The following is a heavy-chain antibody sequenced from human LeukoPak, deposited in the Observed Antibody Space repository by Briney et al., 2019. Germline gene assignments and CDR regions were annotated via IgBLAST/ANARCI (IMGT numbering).Heavy chain of an antibody. Sequence: SETLSLTCTVSGGSISSSSYYWSWIRQPPGKGLEWIGEINHSGSTNYNPSLKSRVTISVDTSKNQFSLKLSSVTAADTAVYYCARGPTIFGVIRRYYFDYWGQGTLVTVSS. CDR2: INHSGST. J-gene: IGHJ4*02. CDR3: ARGPTIFGVIRRYYFDY. CDR1: GGSISSSSYY. D-gene: IGHD3-3*01. V-gene: IGHV4-39*07.